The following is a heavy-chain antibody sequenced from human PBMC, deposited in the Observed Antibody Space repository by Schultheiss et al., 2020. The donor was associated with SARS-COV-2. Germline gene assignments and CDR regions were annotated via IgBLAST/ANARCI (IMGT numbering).Heavy chain of an antibody. CDR1: GFTFSSYE. J-gene: IGHJ1*01. D-gene: IGHD4-17*01. CDR2: ISSSGSTI. Sequence: GGSLRLSCAASGFTFSSYEMNWVRQAPGKGLEWVSYISSSGSTIYYADSVKGRFTISRDNAKNSLYLQMNSLRAEDTAVYYCASVYDYGEYFQHWGQGTLVTVSS. CDR3: ASVYDYGEYFQH. V-gene: IGHV3-48*03.